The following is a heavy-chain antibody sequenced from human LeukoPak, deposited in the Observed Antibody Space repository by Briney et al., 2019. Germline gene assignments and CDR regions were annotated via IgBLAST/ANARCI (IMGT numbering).Heavy chain of an antibody. V-gene: IGHV4-59*08. CDR3: AGHHPRNTVDF. CDR2: IYYSGST. CDR1: GCSISSYY. Sequence: SETLSLTCTVSGCSISSYYWSWIRQPPGKGLEWIGYIYYSGSTNYNPSLKSRVTISVDTSKNQFSLKLSSVTAADTAVYYCAGHHPRNTVDFWGQGTLVTVSS. D-gene: IGHD2/OR15-2a*01. J-gene: IGHJ4*02.